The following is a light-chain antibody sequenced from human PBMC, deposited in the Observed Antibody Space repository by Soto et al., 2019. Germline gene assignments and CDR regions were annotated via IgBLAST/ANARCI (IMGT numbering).Light chain of an antibody. CDR1: QSLSSNS. J-gene: IGKJ1*01. CDR3: QQYGNSPQT. CDR2: GAS. Sequence: EIVLTQSPGTLSLSPGERATLSCGASQSLSSNSLAWYQQKPGQAPRLLIYGASSRATGIPDRFSGSGSGTDFTLTISRLEPKDFAVYYCQQYGNSPQTFGQGTKVEIK. V-gene: IGKV3-20*01.